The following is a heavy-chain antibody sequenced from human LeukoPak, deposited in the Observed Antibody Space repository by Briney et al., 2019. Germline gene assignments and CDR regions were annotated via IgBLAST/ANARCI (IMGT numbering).Heavy chain of an antibody. D-gene: IGHD3-3*02. V-gene: IGHV3-49*03. Sequence: TGRSLRPSCTAFGFTFGENAVIWFRQTPGKGLEWVSFIRSQAHGGTSEYAASVKGRFTISRDDSKSIAYLQMNSLETKDTAVYYCSRVERSSINNYYYYMAVWGKGTTVTVSS. J-gene: IGHJ6*03. CDR2: IRSQAHGGTS. CDR1: GFTFGENA. CDR3: SRVERSSINNYYYYMAV.